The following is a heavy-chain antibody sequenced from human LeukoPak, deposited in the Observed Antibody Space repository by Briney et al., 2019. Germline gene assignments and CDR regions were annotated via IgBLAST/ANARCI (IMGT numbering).Heavy chain of an antibody. CDR1: GGSISSYY. V-gene: IGHV4-59*01. D-gene: IGHD6-19*01. J-gene: IGHJ3*02. CDR2: IYYSGST. CDR3: ARESSGWYRGAFDI. Sequence: SETLSLTCTVSGGSISSYYWSWIRQPPGKGLGWIGYIYYSGSTNYNPSLKSRVTISVDTSKNQFSLKLSSVTAADTAVYYCARESSGWYRGAFDIWGQGTMVTVSS.